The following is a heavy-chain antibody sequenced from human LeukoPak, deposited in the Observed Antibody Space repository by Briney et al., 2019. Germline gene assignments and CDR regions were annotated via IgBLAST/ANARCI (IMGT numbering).Heavy chain of an antibody. V-gene: IGHV3-20*04. CDR3: AGGDRNGWYFYY. Sequence: GGSLRLSCAASGLRFDDHGMSWVRQAPGKGLEWVSGISWNAGSTGYADSVKGRFTISRDNAKNSLFLQMNSLRVEDTALYYCAGGDRNGWYFYYWGQGILVTVSS. D-gene: IGHD6-19*01. J-gene: IGHJ4*02. CDR1: GLRFDDHG. CDR2: ISWNAGST.